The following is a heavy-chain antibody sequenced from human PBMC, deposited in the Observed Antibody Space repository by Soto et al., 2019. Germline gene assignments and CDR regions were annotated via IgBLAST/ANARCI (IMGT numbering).Heavy chain of an antibody. Sequence: PGGSLRLSCAASGFTFSRYAMSWVRQAPGKGMEWVAAISGSGGSTYYADSVKGRFTISRENSKNTLYLQMNSLRAEDAAVYYCAKDLVGSNADYYDYWGQGTLVTVSS. V-gene: IGHV3-23*01. J-gene: IGHJ4*02. D-gene: IGHD2-15*01. CDR1: GFTFSRYA. CDR3: AKDLVGSNADYYDY. CDR2: ISGSGGST.